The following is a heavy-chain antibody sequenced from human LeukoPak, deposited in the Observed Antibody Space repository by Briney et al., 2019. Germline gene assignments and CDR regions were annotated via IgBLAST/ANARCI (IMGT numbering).Heavy chain of an antibody. V-gene: IGHV1-18*01. CDR2: ISAYNGNT. CDR1: GYTFTSYG. J-gene: IGHJ4*02. CDR3: ARGLGSWLNGYYFDY. Sequence: EASVKVSCKASGYTFTSYGISWVRQAPGQGLEWMGWISAYNGNTNYAQKLQGRVTMTTDTSTSTAYMELRSQRSDDTAVYYCARGLGSWLNGYYFDYWGQGTLVTVSS. D-gene: IGHD6-13*01.